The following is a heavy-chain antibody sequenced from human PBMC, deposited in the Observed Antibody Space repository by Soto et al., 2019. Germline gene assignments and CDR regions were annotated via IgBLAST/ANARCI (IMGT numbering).Heavy chain of an antibody. V-gene: IGHV1-18*04. CDR1: GYTFTSYG. Sequence: ASVKVSCKASGYTFTSYGIGWVRQAPGQGLEWMGWISAYNGNTNYAQKLQGRVTMTTDTSTSTAYMELRSLRSDDTAVYYCARDQQVVAASYYYYGMDVWGQGTTVTVSS. D-gene: IGHD2-15*01. CDR3: ARDQQVVAASYYYYGMDV. CDR2: ISAYNGNT. J-gene: IGHJ6*02.